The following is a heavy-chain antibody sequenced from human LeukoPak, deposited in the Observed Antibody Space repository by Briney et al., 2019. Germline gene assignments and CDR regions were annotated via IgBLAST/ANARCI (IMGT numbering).Heavy chain of an antibody. CDR2: INQSGST. V-gene: IGHV4-34*01. CDR1: GGSFSGYY. Sequence: PSETLSLTCAVYGGSFSGYYWSWIRQPPGKGLEWIGEINQSGSTNYNPSLRSRVTISVDTSKNQFSLKLSSVTAADTAVYYCARVSSRNYYGSGSYYKGRYFQHWGQGTLVTVSS. CDR3: ARVSSRNYYGSGSYYKGRYFQH. J-gene: IGHJ1*01. D-gene: IGHD3-10*01.